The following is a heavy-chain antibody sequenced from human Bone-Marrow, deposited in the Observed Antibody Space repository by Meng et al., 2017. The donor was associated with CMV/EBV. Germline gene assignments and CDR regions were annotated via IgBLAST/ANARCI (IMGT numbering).Heavy chain of an antibody. CDR1: GYSFTSYW. J-gene: IGHJ4*02. V-gene: IGHV5-51*01. Sequence: GGSLRLSCKGSGYSFTSYWIGWVRQMPGKGLEWMGIIYPGDSDTRYSPSFQGQVTISADKSISTAYLQWSSLKASDTAMYYCARDLRDYANDYWGQGTLVTVSS. CDR3: ARDLRDYANDY. CDR2: IYPGDSDT. D-gene: IGHD2-2*01.